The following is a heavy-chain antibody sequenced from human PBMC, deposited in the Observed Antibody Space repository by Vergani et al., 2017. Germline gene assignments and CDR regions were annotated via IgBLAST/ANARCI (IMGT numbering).Heavy chain of an antibody. Sequence: QVQLVQSGAEVKKPGSSVKVSCKASGGTFSSYAISWVRQAPGQGLEWMGGIIPIFGTANYAQKFRGRVTITADESTSTAYMGLSSLRSEDTAVYYCARRSITFGGVIGFDYWGQGTLVTVSS. CDR1: GGTFSSYA. CDR2: IIPIFGTA. CDR3: ARRSITFGGVIGFDY. D-gene: IGHD3-16*02. J-gene: IGHJ4*02. V-gene: IGHV1-69*12.